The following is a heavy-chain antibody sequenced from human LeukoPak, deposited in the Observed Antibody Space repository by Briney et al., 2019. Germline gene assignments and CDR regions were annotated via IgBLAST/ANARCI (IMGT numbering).Heavy chain of an antibody. CDR2: INHSGST. CDR3: AVILYYYGSGSEYHDY. Sequence: SETLSLTCAVYGGSFSGYYWSWIRQPPGKGLEWIGEINHSGSTNYNPSLKSRVTISVDTSKNQFSLKLSSVTAADTAVYYCAVILYYYGSGSEYHDYGGQGTLVTVSS. V-gene: IGHV4-34*01. D-gene: IGHD3-10*01. J-gene: IGHJ4*02. CDR1: GGSFSGYY.